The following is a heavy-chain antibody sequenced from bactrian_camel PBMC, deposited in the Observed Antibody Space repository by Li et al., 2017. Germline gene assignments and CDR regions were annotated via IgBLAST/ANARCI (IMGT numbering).Heavy chain of an antibody. V-gene: IGHV3S35*01. J-gene: IGHJ4*01. CDR1: GRTSSVSC. CDR3: AAARFKTYYSDYAANPERYNF. CDR2: IYTVGGIT. Sequence: DVQLVESGGGSVQAGGSLRLSCAASGRTSSVSCMSWFRQAPGNEREGVAYIYTVGGITCYADYVKGRFTISQNNAKNTVYLQMDSLKPDDTAMYYCAAARFKTYYSDYAANPERYNFWGQGTQVTVS. D-gene: IGHD4*01.